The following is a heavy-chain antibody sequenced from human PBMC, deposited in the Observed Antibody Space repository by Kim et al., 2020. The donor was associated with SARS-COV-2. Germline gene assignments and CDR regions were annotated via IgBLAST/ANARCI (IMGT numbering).Heavy chain of an antibody. Sequence: GGSLRLSCAASGFTFRNCWMHWVRQAPGKGLVWVSQMDSDGSNTIYADSVKGRFTISRDNRKNTLYLQMNSLRAEDTAVYYCARGGYYLSGSFEDWGQGTPVTVSS. V-gene: IGHV3-74*01. CDR2: MDSDGSNT. D-gene: IGHD3-10*01. J-gene: IGHJ4*02. CDR3: ARGGYYLSGSFED. CDR1: GFTFRNCW.